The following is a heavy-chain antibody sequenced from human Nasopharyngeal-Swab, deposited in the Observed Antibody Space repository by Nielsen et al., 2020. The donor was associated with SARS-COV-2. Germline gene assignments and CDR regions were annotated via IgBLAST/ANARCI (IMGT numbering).Heavy chain of an antibody. CDR2: IYYSGST. CDR3: AKQYYYDSSGYDPRSYYFDY. CDR1: GGSISSSSYY. J-gene: IGHJ4*02. V-gene: IGHV4-39*01. Sequence: SETLSLTCTVSGGSISSSSYYWGWIRQPPGKGLEWIGSIYYSGSTNYNPSLKSRVTISVDTSKNQFSLKLSSVTAADTAVYYCAKQYYYDSSGYDPRSYYFDYWGQGTLVTVSS. D-gene: IGHD3-22*01.